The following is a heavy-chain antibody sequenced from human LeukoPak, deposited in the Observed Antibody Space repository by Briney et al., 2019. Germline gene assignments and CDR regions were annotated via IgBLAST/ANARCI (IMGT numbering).Heavy chain of an antibody. CDR2: ISGGTT. D-gene: IGHD5-18*01. V-gene: IGHV3-23*01. CDR3: ARDEGDSANDY. J-gene: IGHJ4*02. Sequence: GGSLSLSCAASGFTISTYGMSWVRQAPGKGLEWVSSISGGTTHNADSVEGRFTISRDNSKNTLYLQMNSLRAEDTAVYYCARDEGDSANDYWGQGNLVSVSS. CDR1: GFTISTYG.